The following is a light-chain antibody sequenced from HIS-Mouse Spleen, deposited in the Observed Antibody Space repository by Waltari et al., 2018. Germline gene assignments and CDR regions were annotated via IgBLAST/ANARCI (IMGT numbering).Light chain of an antibody. J-gene: IGKJ4*01. CDR3: MQSIQLPALT. CDR2: EVS. CDR1: QSVLYSSNNKNY. Sequence: DIVMTQSPDSLAVSLGERATINCKSSQSVLYSSNNKNYLAWYQQKPGQPPQLLIYEVSNRFSGVPDRFSGSGSGTDFTLKISRVEAEDVGVYYCMQSIQLPALTFGGGTKVEIK. V-gene: IGKV4-1*01.